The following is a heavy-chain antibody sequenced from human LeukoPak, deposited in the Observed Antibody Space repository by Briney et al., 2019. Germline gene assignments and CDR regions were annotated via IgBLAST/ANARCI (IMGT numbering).Heavy chain of an antibody. D-gene: IGHD2-2*01. CDR1: GYTFTSYY. CDR3: ASSAKETYCSSTSCPFDY. V-gene: IGHV1-46*01. CDR2: INPSGGST. J-gene: IGHJ4*02. Sequence: ASVKVSCKASGYTFTSYYMHWVRQAPGQGLEWMGIINPSGGSTSYAQKFQGRVTMTRDTSTSTVYMELSSLRSEDTAVYYCASSAKETYCSSTSCPFDYWGQGTLVTVPS.